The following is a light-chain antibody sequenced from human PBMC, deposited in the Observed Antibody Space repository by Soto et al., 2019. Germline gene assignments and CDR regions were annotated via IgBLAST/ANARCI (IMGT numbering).Light chain of an antibody. CDR3: QTWGTGIWV. CDR1: SGHSSYA. V-gene: IGLV4-69*01. Sequence: QPVLTQSPSASASLGASVKLTCTLSSGHSSYAIAWHQQQPQKGPRYLMKVNSDGRHSKGDGIPDRFSGSTSGTERYLTISSIQSEDEADYYCQTWGTGIWVFGGGTKVTVL. J-gene: IGLJ3*02. CDR2: VNSDGRH.